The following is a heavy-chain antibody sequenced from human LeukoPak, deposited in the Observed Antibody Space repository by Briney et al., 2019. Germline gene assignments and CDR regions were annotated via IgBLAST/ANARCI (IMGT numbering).Heavy chain of an antibody. CDR1: GGSISDYS. CDR3: ARDLGDGDAFDI. J-gene: IGHJ3*02. D-gene: IGHD3-16*01. CDR2: IYYSGSA. Sequence: SETLSLTCTVSGGSISDYSWSWIRQPPGKGLEWIGNIYYSGSANHNPSLKSRVTISRDTSKNQFSLKLTSVTAADTAVYYCARDLGDGDAFDIWGQGTMVTVSS. V-gene: IGHV4-59*01.